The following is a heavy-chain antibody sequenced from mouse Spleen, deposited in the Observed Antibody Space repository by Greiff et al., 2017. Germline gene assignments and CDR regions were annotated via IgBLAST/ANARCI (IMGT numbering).Heavy chain of an antibody. CDR2: IWSGGST. V-gene: IGHV2-2*01. J-gene: IGHJ3*01. CDR1: GFSLTSYG. Sequence: VQLVESGPGLVQPSQSLSITCTVSGFSLTSYGVHWVRQSPGKGLEWLGVIWSGGSTDYNAAFISRLSISKDNSKSQVFFKMNSLQADDTAIYYCASTYYRYDDGAWFAYWGQGTLVTVSA. CDR3: ASTYYRYDDGAWFAY. D-gene: IGHD2-14*01.